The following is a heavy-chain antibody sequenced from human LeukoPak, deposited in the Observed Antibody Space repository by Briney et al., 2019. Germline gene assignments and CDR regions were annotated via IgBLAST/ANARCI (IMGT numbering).Heavy chain of an antibody. CDR2: ISGSGGST. CDR3: AKRVSSSWYGGDY. D-gene: IGHD6-13*01. CDR1: GLFLSSYS. Sequence: GGSRRLSCAASGLFLSSYSMSWIRQAPGKGLEWVSAISGSGGSTYYADSVKGRFTISRDNSKNTLYLQMNSLRAEDTAVYYCAKRVSSSWYGGDYWGQGTLVTVSS. V-gene: IGHV3-23*01. J-gene: IGHJ4*02.